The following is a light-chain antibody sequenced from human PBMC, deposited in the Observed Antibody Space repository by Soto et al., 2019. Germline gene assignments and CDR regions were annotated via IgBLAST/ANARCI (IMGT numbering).Light chain of an antibody. CDR2: AAS. CDR3: QQANSYPPGLT. V-gene: IGKV1-9*01. J-gene: IGKJ4*01. Sequence: DIQLTQSPSFLSASVGVRVTITCRASQGIADYLAWYQQKPGKAPKILIFAASILQSGVPSRFSGSGSGTEFTLTISSLQPEDFATYYCQQANSYPPGLTFGGGTKVEIK. CDR1: QGIADY.